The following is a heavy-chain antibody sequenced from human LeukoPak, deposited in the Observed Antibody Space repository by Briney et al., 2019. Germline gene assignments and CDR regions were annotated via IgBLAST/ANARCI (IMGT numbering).Heavy chain of an antibody. V-gene: IGHV3-23*01. J-gene: IGHJ5*02. Sequence: GGSLRLSCAASGFTFSSYAMSWVRQAPGKGLEWVSAISGSGGSTYYADSVKGRFTISRDNSKNTLYLQMNSLRAEDTAVYYCARVFGYSYGRNWFDPWGQGTLVTVSS. CDR1: GFTFSSYA. D-gene: IGHD5-18*01. CDR2: ISGSGGST. CDR3: ARVFGYSYGRNWFDP.